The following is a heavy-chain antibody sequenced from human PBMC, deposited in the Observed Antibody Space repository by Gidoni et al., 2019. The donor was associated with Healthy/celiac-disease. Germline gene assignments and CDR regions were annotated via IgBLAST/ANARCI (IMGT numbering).Heavy chain of an antibody. J-gene: IGHJ5*02. Sequence: QLQLQESGPGLVKPSETLSLTCPVSGGSIRSSSYYWGWIRQPPGKGLEWIGSIYYSGSTYYNPSLKSRVTISVDTSKNQFSLKLSSVTAADTAVYYCARDGDYYDSSGSSSWFDPWGQGTLVTVSS. CDR3: ARDGDYYDSSGSSSWFDP. V-gene: IGHV4-39*07. D-gene: IGHD3-22*01. CDR1: GGSIRSSSYY. CDR2: IYYSGST.